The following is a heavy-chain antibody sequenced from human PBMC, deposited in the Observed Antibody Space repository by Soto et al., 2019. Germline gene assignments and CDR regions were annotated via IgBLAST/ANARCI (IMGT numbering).Heavy chain of an antibody. V-gene: IGHV1-69*13. CDR2: IIPTFGTA. Sequence: SVKVSCKASGGTFSSYAISWVRQAPGQGLEWMGGIIPTFGTANYAQKFQGRVTITADESTSTAYMELSSLRSEDTAVYYCARALYSSGRNTPIDYWGQGTLVTVSS. D-gene: IGHD6-19*01. J-gene: IGHJ4*02. CDR3: ARALYSSGRNTPIDY. CDR1: GGTFSSYA.